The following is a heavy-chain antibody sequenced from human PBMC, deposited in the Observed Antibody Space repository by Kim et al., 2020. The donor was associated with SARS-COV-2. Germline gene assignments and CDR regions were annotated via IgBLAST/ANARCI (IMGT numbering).Heavy chain of an antibody. CDR3: ARLSSWYHY. V-gene: IGHV4-34*01. J-gene: IGHJ4*02. D-gene: IGHD6-13*01. CDR1: GGSFSGYY. Sequence: SETLSLTCAVYGGSFSGYYWSWIRQPPGKGLEWIGEINHSGSTNYNPSLKSRVTISVDTSKNQFSLKLSSVTAADTAVYYCARLSSWYHYWGQGTLVTVSS. CDR2: INHSGST.